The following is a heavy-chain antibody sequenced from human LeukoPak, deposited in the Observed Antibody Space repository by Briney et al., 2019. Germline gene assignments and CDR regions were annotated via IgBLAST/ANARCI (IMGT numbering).Heavy chain of an antibody. CDR1: GFTFSKYW. D-gene: IGHD6-19*01. J-gene: IGHJ4*02. V-gene: IGHV3-74*01. CDR2: FNTDGTVT. CDR3: ATKQWLAPPPDS. Sequence: GGSLRLSCAASGFTFSKYWMLWVRQAPGKGLESVSRFNTDGTVTTYADSVKGRFTVSRDNADNTMFLQMNSARDEDTAVYYCATKQWLAPPPDSWGQGTPVTVSS.